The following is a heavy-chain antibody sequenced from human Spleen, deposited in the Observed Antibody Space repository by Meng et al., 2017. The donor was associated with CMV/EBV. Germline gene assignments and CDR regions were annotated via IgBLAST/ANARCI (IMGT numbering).Heavy chain of an antibody. CDR3: ARDNGNYYDSSGYRRGFDI. CDR1: GGSIRSNTYY. Sequence: SEILSLTCTVSGGSIRSNTYYWGWIRQPPGKGLEWIGSIYYSGNTYYNPSLKSRVTISVDTSKNQFSLKLTSVTAADTAVYYCARDNGNYYDSSGYRRGFDIWGQGTMVTVSS. CDR2: IYYSGNT. D-gene: IGHD3-22*01. J-gene: IGHJ3*02. V-gene: IGHV4-39*07.